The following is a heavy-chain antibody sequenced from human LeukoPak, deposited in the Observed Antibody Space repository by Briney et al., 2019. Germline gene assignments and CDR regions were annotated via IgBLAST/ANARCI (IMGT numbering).Heavy chain of an antibody. V-gene: IGHV4-30-2*01. Sequence: ASETLSLTCTVSGGSISSGGYYWSWIRQPPGKGLEWIGYIYHSGSTYYNPSLKSRVTISVDRSKNQFSLKLSSVTAADTAVYYCARAVGDSSSLGELSLSIDYWGQGTLVTVSS. D-gene: IGHD3-16*02. CDR2: IYHSGST. CDR1: GGSISSGGYY. CDR3: ARAVGDSSSLGELSLSIDY. J-gene: IGHJ4*02.